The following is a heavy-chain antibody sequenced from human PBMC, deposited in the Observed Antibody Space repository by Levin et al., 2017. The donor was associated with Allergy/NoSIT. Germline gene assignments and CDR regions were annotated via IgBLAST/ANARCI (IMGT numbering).Heavy chain of an antibody. CDR3: ARLFGVRYFDWLLVDAFDI. J-gene: IGHJ3*02. CDR2: IYYSGST. CDR1: GDSISSSSFY. V-gene: IGHV4-39*01. D-gene: IGHD3-9*01. Sequence: PSQTLSLTCTVSGDSISSSSFYWGWIRQPPGKGLEWIGTIYYSGSTYFNPSLKSRVTISVDTSKKQFSLKLSSMTAADTAVYYCARLFGVRYFDWLLVDAFDIWGQGTMVTVSS.